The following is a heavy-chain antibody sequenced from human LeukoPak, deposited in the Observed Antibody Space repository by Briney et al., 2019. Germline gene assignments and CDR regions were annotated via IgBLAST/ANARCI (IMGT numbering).Heavy chain of an antibody. CDR2: ISWNSGSI. J-gene: IGHJ4*02. CDR3: AKVIGYAESGYLTSAVDY. CDR1: GFIFSSYA. D-gene: IGHD3-22*01. Sequence: GGSLRLSCAASGFIFSSYAMTWVRQAPGKGLEWVSGISWNSGSIGYADSVKGRFTISRDNAKNFLYLQMNSLRAEDTALYYCAKVIGYAESGYLTSAVDYWGQGTLVTVSS. V-gene: IGHV3-9*01.